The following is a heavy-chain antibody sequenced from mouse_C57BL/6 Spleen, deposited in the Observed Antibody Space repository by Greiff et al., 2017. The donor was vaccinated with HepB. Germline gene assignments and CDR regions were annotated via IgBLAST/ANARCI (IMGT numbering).Heavy chain of an antibody. CDR1: GYTFTSYG. V-gene: IGHV1-81*01. D-gene: IGHD2-4*01. Sequence: VQLQQSGAELARPGASVKLSCKASGYTFTSYGISWVKQRTGQGLEWIGEIYPRSGNTYYNEKFKGKATLTADKSSSTAYMELRSLTSEDSAVYFCTRREYDYPYYYAMDYWGQGTSVTVSS. J-gene: IGHJ4*01. CDR3: TRREYDYPYYYAMDY. CDR2: IYPRSGNT.